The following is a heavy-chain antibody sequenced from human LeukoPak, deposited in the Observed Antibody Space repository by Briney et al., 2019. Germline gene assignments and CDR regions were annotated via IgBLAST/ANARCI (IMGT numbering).Heavy chain of an antibody. V-gene: IGHV3-33*01. D-gene: IGHD4-17*01. CDR3: ARAIGSVTIQRYFDL. CDR2: IWYDGSNK. CDR1: GFTFSSYG. J-gene: IGHJ2*01. Sequence: PGRSLRLSCAASGFTFSSYGMHWVRQAPGKGLEWVAVIWYDGSNKYYADSVKGRFTISRDNSKNTLYLQMNSLRAEDTAVYYCARAIGSVTIQRYFDLWGRGTLVTVSS.